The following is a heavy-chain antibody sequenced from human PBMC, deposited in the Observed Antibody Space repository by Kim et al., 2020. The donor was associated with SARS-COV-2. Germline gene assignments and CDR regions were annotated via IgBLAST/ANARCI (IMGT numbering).Heavy chain of an antibody. CDR3: ARGGTVTPDWNWFDP. J-gene: IGHJ5*02. CDR1: GFSFSSYG. Sequence: GGSLRLSCAASGFSFSSYGMHWGRQAPGKGLEWVAVISYDGSNKYYADSVKGRFTISRDNSKNTLFLQMNNLRPEDTAVYYCARGGTVTPDWNWFDPWGQGTLVIVSS. D-gene: IGHD4-17*01. V-gene: IGHV3-30*03. CDR2: ISYDGSNK.